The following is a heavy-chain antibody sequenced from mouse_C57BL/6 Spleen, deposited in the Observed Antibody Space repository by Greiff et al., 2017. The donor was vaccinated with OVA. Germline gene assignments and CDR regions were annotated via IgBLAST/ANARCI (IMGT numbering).Heavy chain of an antibody. CDR1: GFTFSSYT. CDR3: ARHHYGSSLYYAMDY. J-gene: IGHJ4*01. D-gene: IGHD1-1*01. Sequence: EVKLMESGGGLVKPGGSLKLSCAASGFTFSSYTMSWVRQTPEKRLEWVATISGGGGNTYYPDSVKGRFTISRDNAKNTLYLQMSSLRSEDTALDYGARHHYGSSLYYAMDYWGQGTSVTVSS. CDR2: ISGGGGNT. V-gene: IGHV5-9*01.